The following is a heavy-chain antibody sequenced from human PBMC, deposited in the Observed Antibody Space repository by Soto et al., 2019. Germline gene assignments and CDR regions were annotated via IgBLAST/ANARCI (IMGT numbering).Heavy chain of an antibody. V-gene: IGHV4-34*01. D-gene: IGHD1-26*01. CDR1: GGSFSGYY. Sequence: QVQLQQWGAGLLKPSETLSLTCAVFGGSFSGYYWSWIRQPPGKGLEWIGEINHSGSTNYNPSLKSRVTISVDTSKNQFSLKLSSVTAADTAVYYCAIGLGVGATSWYFDIWGRGTLVTVSS. CDR2: INHSGST. CDR3: AIGLGVGATSWYFDI. J-gene: IGHJ2*01.